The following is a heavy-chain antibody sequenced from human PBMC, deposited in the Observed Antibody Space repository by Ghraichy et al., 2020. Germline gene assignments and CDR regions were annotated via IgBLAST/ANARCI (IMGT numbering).Heavy chain of an antibody. D-gene: IGHD4-23*01. CDR1: GFTFSRYG. V-gene: IGHV3-30*03. CDR3: ARGSTVVRFFYYAGMDV. CDR2: ISYDGSKK. J-gene: IGHJ6*02. Sequence: GGSLRLSCAASGFTFSRYGMHWVRQAPGKGLEWVAVISYDGSKKNYADSVKGRFTISRDSSKNTLYVQMNSLRAEDTAVYYCARGSTVVRFFYYAGMDVWGQGTTVTVSS.